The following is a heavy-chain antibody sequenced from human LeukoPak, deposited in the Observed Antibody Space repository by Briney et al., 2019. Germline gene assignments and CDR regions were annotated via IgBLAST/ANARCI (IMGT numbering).Heavy chain of an antibody. D-gene: IGHD6-19*01. J-gene: IGHJ4*02. CDR3: AREGGWSGFY. Sequence: GGSLRLSCAASGFTFSSYEMNWVRQAPGKGLEWVSYISSSGSTIYYADSVKGRFTISRDNSKNTLYLQMNSLRAEDTAVYYCAREGGWSGFYWGQGTLVTVSS. CDR2: ISSSGSTI. CDR1: GFTFSSYE. V-gene: IGHV3-48*03.